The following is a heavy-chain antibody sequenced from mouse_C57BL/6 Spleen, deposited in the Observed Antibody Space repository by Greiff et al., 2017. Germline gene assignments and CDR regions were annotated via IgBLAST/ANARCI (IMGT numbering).Heavy chain of an antibody. D-gene: IGHD1-1*01. V-gene: IGHV2-9-1*01. CDR1: GFSFTSYY. CDR3: SRNWGTTVHDY. Sequence: VQLQQSGPGLVAPSQSLSITCTVSGFSFTSYYISWVRQPPGKGLEWLGDIWNGGGTNYNSALKSRLSISKDNSKSHFFLIMNSLQTYDTASYYCSRNWGTTVHDYWGQGITLTFS. CDR2: IWNGGGT. J-gene: IGHJ2*01.